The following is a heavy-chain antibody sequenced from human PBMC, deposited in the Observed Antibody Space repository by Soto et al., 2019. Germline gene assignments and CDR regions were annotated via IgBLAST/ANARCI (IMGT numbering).Heavy chain of an antibody. Sequence: QVQLVQSGAEVKKPGASVKVSCKASGYTFTSYGISWVRQAPGQGLEWMGWISAYNGNTNYAQKLQGRVTMTTDTSTSTAYMELRSLRSDDTAVYYCARERTSRYYDSSGYYYPGWFDPWGQGTLVTVSS. CDR2: ISAYNGNT. V-gene: IGHV1-18*01. D-gene: IGHD3-22*01. CDR1: GYTFTSYG. J-gene: IGHJ5*02. CDR3: ARERTSRYYDSSGYYYPGWFDP.